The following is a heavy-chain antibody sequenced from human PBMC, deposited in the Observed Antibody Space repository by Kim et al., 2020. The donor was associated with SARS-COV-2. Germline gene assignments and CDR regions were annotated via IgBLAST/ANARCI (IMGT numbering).Heavy chain of an antibody. V-gene: IGHV3-33*01. CDR1: GFSFSTYG. J-gene: IGHJ6*02. D-gene: IGHD4-17*01. CDR2: IWYDGSTK. Sequence: GGSLRLSCAASGFSFSTYGMHWVRQAPGKGLEWVAVIWYDGSTKYYAYSMKGRFTISSDNSKNSRYLPMNSLRAEDSAVYYCARDLPFGGDYDLGKDVWGQGTMVTVSS. CDR3: ARDLPFGGDYDLGKDV.